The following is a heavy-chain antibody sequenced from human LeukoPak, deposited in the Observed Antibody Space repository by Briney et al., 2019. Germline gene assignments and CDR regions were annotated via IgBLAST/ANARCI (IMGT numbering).Heavy chain of an antibody. Sequence: ASVKISCXVSGYTFTDYYMHWVQQAPGKGLEWMGLVDPEDGETIYAEKFQGRVTITADTSTDTAYMELSSLRSEDTAVYYCATVGGSYSDYWGQGTLVTVSS. J-gene: IGHJ4*02. D-gene: IGHD1-26*01. V-gene: IGHV1-69-2*01. CDR2: VDPEDGET. CDR1: GYTFTDYY. CDR3: ATVGGSYSDY.